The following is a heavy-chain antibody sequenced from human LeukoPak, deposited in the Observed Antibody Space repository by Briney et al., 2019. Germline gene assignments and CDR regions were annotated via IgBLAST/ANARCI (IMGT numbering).Heavy chain of an antibody. Sequence: GGSLRLSCAASGFSFSIYSMNWVRQAPGKGLEWVSSIGGSSSSLYYAESVKGRFTISRDNARNSLYLQMNSLRAEDTAVYYCAKEAGQDYGALDAFDVWGQGTMVTVSS. CDR2: IGGSSSSL. V-gene: IGHV3-21*01. J-gene: IGHJ3*01. CDR3: AKEAGQDYGALDAFDV. D-gene: IGHD4-17*01. CDR1: GFSFSIYS.